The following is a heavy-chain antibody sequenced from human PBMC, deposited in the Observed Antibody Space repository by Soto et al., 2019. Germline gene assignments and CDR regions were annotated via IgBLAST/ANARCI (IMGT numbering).Heavy chain of an antibody. CDR3: ARVYYYDRADDYYFDY. CDR1: GFTFSSYD. V-gene: IGHV3-13*01. Sequence: GESLKISCAASGFTFSSYDMHWVRQATGKGLEWVSAIGTAGDTYYPGSVKGRFTISRENAKNSLYLQMNSLRAEDTAVYYCARVYYYDRADDYYFDYWGQGTLVTVSS. J-gene: IGHJ4*02. CDR2: IGTAGDT. D-gene: IGHD3-22*01.